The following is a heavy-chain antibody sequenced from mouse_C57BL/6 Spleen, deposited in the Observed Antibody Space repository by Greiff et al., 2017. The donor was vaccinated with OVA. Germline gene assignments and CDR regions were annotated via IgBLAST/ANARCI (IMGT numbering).Heavy chain of an antibody. D-gene: IGHD5-1-1*01. CDR2: INPSNGGT. CDR3: ARSGGNNYARFAY. Sequence: QVQLQQPGTELVKPGASVKLSCKASGYTFTSYWMHWVKQRPGQGLEWIGNINPSNGGTNYNEKFKSKATLTVDKSSSTAYMQLSSLTSEDSAVYYFARSGGNNYARFAYWGQGTLGTVSA. V-gene: IGHV1-53*01. J-gene: IGHJ3*01. CDR1: GYTFTSYW.